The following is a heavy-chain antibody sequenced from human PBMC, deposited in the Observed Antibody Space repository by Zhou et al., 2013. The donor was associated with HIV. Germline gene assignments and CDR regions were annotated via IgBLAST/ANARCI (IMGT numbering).Heavy chain of an antibody. CDR1: GGTFSSYA. Sequence: QVQLVQSGAEVKKPGSSVKVSCKASGGTFSSYAISWVRQAPGQGLEWMGRIIPILGIANYAQKFQGRVTITADKSTSTAYMELSSLRSEDTAVYYCARDTITMVQGGDYWGQGNPGHRLL. V-gene: IGHV1-69*04. CDR2: IIPILGIA. D-gene: IGHD3-10*01. CDR3: ARDTITMVQGGDY. J-gene: IGHJ4*02.